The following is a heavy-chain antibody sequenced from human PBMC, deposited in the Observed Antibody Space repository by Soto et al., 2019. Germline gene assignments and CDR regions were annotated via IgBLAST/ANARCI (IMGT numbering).Heavy chain of an antibody. J-gene: IGHJ3*02. CDR1: GGTFSSYA. CDR3: AREGYCSGGSCLPDAFDI. CDR2: IIPIFGTA. D-gene: IGHD2-15*01. V-gene: IGHV1-69*01. Sequence: QVQLVQSGAEVKKPGSSVKVSCKASGGTFSSYAISWVRQAPGQGLEWMGGIIPIFGTANYAQKFQGRVTITADESTSTDYMEMSSLSSEDTAVYYCAREGYCSGGSCLPDAFDIWGQGTMVTVSS.